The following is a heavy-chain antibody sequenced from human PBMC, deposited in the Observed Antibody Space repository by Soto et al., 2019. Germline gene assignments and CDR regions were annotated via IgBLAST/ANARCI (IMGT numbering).Heavy chain of an antibody. CDR3: ARGAWITLYSSGCCWFDP. CDR2: ISAYNGNT. CDR1: GYTFTSYG. Sequence: QVQLVQSGAEVKKPGASVKVSCKASGYTFTSYGISWVRQAPGQGLEWMGWISAYNGNTNYAQKLQGRVTMTTDPSTSTAYMELRSLRSDDTAVYYCARGAWITLYSSGCCWFDPWGQGTLVTVSS. D-gene: IGHD6-19*01. V-gene: IGHV1-18*01. J-gene: IGHJ5*02.